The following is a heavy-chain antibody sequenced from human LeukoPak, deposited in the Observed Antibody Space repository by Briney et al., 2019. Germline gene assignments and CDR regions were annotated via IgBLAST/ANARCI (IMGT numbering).Heavy chain of an antibody. CDR3: ARDRCSGGSCYLDY. V-gene: IGHV3-21*01. CDR1: GFTFSSYN. J-gene: IGHJ4*02. Sequence: GGSLRLSCAASGFTFSSYNMNWVRQAPGKGLEWVSSISSSSSYIYYADSVRGRFTISRDNAKNSLYLQMNSLRDEDTAVYYCARDRCSGGSCYLDYWGQGTLVTVSS. CDR2: ISSSSSYI. D-gene: IGHD2-15*01.